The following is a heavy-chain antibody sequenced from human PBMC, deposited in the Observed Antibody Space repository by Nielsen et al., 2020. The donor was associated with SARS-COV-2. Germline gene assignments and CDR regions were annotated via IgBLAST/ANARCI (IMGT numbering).Heavy chain of an antibody. J-gene: IGHJ2*01. CDR3: ARAGHDFWYFDL. V-gene: IGHV3-7*01. CDR2: INQDGSEK. Sequence: GGSLRLSCVDSGFTFGRDWMSWVRQAPGKGLEWVANINQDGSEKYYVDSVKGRFTISRDNAKNSLYLQMNSLRAEDTAVYYCARAGHDFWYFDLWGRGTLVTVSS. CDR1: GFTFGRDW. D-gene: IGHD2-21*02.